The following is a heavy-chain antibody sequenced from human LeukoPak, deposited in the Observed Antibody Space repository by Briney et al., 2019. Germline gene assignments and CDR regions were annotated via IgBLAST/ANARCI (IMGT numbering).Heavy chain of an antibody. CDR1: GYTFTNYY. CDR2: INPSGDST. D-gene: IGHD3-22*01. CDR3: ARSSSYYDALDI. J-gene: IGHJ3*02. V-gene: IGHV1-46*01. Sequence: ASVKVSCKTSGYTFTNYYIHWVRQAPGQGLEWMGIINPSGDSTSYAQKFQGRVTMTEDTSTSTVYMELSSLRSEDTAVYYCARSSSYYDALDIWGQGTMVTVSS.